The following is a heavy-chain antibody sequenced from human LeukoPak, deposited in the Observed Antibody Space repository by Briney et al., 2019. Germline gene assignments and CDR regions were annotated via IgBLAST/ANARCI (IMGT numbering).Heavy chain of an antibody. V-gene: IGHV4-4*07. CDR1: GGSISSYY. Sequence: TSETLSLTCTVSGGSISSYYWSWIRQPAGKGLEWLGRIYTSGSTNYNPSLKSRATMSVDTSKNQFSLKLSSVTAADTAVYYCARDLGYCSSTSCSDAFDIWGQGTMVTVSS. CDR3: ARDLGYCSSTSCSDAFDI. CDR2: IYTSGST. D-gene: IGHD2-2*01. J-gene: IGHJ3*02.